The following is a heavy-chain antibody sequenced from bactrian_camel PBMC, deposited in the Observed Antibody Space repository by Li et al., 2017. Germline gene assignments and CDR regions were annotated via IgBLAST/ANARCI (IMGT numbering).Heavy chain of an antibody. D-gene: IGHD2*01. CDR3: AADLLGVEAYSSDDVQLWGEECSFSF. Sequence: HVQLVESGGGSVQAGGSLRLSCAASGYTYSSHCMAWFRQAPGKEREGVSLIIDRDGSTYYPNSVKGRFTISRDNAKNTVYLQMNNLGPEDTAMYYCAADLLGVEAYSSDDVQLWGEECSFSFWGQGTQVTVS. CDR1: GYTYSSHC. J-gene: IGHJ4*01. V-gene: IGHV3-3*01. CDR2: IIDRDGST.